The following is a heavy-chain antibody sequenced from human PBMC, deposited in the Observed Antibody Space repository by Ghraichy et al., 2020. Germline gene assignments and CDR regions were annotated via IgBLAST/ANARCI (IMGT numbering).Heavy chain of an antibody. V-gene: IGHV4-39*07. CDR3: AGVIAAGTFDT. CDR1: CGSISSSSYY. CDR2: IYYTGST. D-gene: IGHD6-13*01. Sequence: ESLNISCTVSCGSISSSSYYWGWIRQPPGKGLEWIGSIYYTGSTYYNPSLKSRVTISVDTSKNQFSLKLSSVTAADTAVYYCAGVIAAGTFDTWGQGTMVPVSS. J-gene: IGHJ3*02.